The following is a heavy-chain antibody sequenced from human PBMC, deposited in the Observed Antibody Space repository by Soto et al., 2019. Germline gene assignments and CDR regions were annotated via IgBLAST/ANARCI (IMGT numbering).Heavy chain of an antibody. CDR3: ARDRGMGAFDI. CDR2: IYYSGSN. CDR1: GGSISSGGYY. Sequence: TLSLTCTVSGGSISSGGYYWSWSRQNPGKRLEWIGYIYYSGSNYYNPYLKSRVTISVDTSKNQLPLKLSSVAAADTAVYYCARDRGMGAFDIWGQGTMVT. J-gene: IGHJ3*02. V-gene: IGHV4-31*03. D-gene: IGHD3-10*01.